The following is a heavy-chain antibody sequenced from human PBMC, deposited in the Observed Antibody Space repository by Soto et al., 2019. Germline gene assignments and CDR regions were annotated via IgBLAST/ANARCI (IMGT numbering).Heavy chain of an antibody. V-gene: IGHV3-30-3*01. D-gene: IGHD3-3*01. J-gene: IGHJ6*02. CDR2: ISYDGSNK. Sequence: ESGGGVVPPGRSLRLSCAASGFTFSSYAMHWVRQAPGKGLEWVAVISYDGSNKYYADSVKGRFTISRDNSKNTLYLQMNSLRAEDTAVYYCASSYDFWSGYHYYGMDVWGQGTTVTVSS. CDR3: ASSYDFWSGYHYYGMDV. CDR1: GFTFSSYA.